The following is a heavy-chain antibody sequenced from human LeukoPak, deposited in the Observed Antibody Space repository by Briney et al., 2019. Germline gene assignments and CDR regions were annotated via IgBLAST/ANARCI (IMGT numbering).Heavy chain of an antibody. CDR1: GFTFSSYA. CDR2: ISGSGGST. CDR3: AKEKYSYGAYYFDY. D-gene: IGHD5-18*01. V-gene: IGHV3-23*01. J-gene: IGHJ4*02. Sequence: GGSLRLSCAVSGFTFSSYAMSWVRQAPGKGKEWVSAISGSGGSTYYTDSVKGRFTISRDNSKNTLYLQMNSLRAEDTAVYYCAKEKYSYGAYYFDYWVQGTLVTVSS.